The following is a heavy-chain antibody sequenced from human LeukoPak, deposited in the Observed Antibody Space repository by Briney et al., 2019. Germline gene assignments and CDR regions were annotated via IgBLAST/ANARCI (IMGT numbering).Heavy chain of an antibody. CDR1: GGFITNYY. CDR2: IHSTGAT. D-gene: IGHD3-16*01. CDR3: AGHGYDDDGLSLT. V-gene: IGHV4-59*08. Sequence: PSETLSLTCTVSGGFITNYYWDWIRQPPGRGLEWVGYIHSTGATSYNPSLKSRVTMSIDTSKKQFSLKVTSVTAADTAVYYCAGHGYDDDGLSLTWGQGTLVTVSS. J-gene: IGHJ5*02.